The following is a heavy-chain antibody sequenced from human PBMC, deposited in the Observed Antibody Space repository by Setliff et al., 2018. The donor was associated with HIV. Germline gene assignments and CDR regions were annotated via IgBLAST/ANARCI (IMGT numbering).Heavy chain of an antibody. D-gene: IGHD1-20*01. CDR2: MDSSGNT. J-gene: IGHJ4*02. V-gene: IGHV4-39*07. CDR1: GDSITSRNYH. CDR3: VRQGHWYIPWYFDY. Sequence: SETLSLTCAVSGDSITSRNYHWDWVRQPPGKGLEWIGSMDSSGNTYYSPSLRSRVTLSLDTSKNHISLHLSSVTAADTAVYYCVRQGHWYIPWYFDYWGQGALVTVSS.